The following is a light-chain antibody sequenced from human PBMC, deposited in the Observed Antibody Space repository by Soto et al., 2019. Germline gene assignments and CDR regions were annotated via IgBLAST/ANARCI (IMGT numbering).Light chain of an antibody. Sequence: DIVLRQSPATLSMSPGEGATLSCRASQSIDNFLAWYQHKPGQPPRLLIYDASKRATGVPARFSGRGSGTHFTLTISSLEPEDFAVYYCQHFGNSLWTFGQGTKVEI. CDR1: QSIDNF. V-gene: IGKV3-11*01. CDR2: DAS. CDR3: QHFGNSLWT. J-gene: IGKJ1*01.